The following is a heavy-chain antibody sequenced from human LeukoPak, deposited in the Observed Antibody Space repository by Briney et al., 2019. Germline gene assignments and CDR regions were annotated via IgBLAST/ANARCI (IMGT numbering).Heavy chain of an antibody. Sequence: ESGGSLRLSCAASGFTFTSYAMNWVRQAPGKGLEWVSVITGDGGRAYYADSVKGRFTISRDNSKNTLYLQMSSLKSADTAVCYCARARDYLTTVGYWHYFYFAMDVWGQGTTVTVSS. CDR2: ITGDGGRA. V-gene: IGHV3-23*01. J-gene: IGHJ6*02. CDR1: GFTFTSYA. CDR3: ARARDYLTTVGYWHYFYFAMDV. D-gene: IGHD2-15*01.